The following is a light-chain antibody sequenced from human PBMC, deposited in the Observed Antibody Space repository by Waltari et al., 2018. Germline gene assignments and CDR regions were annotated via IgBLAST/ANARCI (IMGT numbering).Light chain of an antibody. J-gene: IGKJ1*01. CDR3: QNHERLPAT. V-gene: IGKV3-20*01. Sequence: EVVLTQFPGTLSLSPGERATLFCRASQSVSTFLAWYQQKAGQAPRLLIYGASSRATGIPDRFSGSGSGTDFSITISRLEPEDFAVYYCQNHERLPATFGQGTKVEIK. CDR2: GAS. CDR1: QSVSTF.